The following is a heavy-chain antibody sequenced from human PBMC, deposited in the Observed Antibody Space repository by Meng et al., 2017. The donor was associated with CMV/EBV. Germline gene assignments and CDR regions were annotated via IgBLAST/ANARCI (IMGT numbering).Heavy chain of an antibody. CDR3: ARDPRLWVAGANPLYYFDY. CDR1: GFTFSSHA. J-gene: IGHJ4*02. D-gene: IGHD6-19*01. V-gene: IGHV3-30*04. CDR2: ISYDGSNK. Sequence: GESLKISCAASGFTFSSHAMHWVRQAPGKGLEWAAVISYDGSNKYYADSVKGRFTSSRDNSKNTLYLQMNSLRAEDTAVYYCARDPRLWVAGANPLYYFDYWGQGTLVTVSS.